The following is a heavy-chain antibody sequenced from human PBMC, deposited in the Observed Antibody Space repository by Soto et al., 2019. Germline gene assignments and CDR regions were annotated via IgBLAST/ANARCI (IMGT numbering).Heavy chain of an antibody. J-gene: IGHJ3*02. V-gene: IGHV3-21*06. Sequence: EVQLVESGGGLVKPGGSLRLSCVDSGFTFSSYSMNWVRQAPGKGLEWVSSISAYSSPIFYADSVKGRFTISRDNAKNSLYLQMNSLRAGDTAVYYCVRGGRGYTRDDVFEIWGQGTMVTVSS. CDR2: ISAYSSPI. CDR3: VRGGRGYTRDDVFEI. D-gene: IGHD2-2*02. CDR1: GFTFSSYS.